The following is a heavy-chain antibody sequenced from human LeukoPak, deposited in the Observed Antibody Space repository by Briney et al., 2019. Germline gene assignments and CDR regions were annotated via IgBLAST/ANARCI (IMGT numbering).Heavy chain of an antibody. V-gene: IGHV4-4*07. J-gene: IGHJ4*02. D-gene: IGHD2-21*02. CDR1: GGSISSYY. Sequence: SETLSLTCTVSGGSISSYYWSWIRQPAGKGLEWIGRIYTSRSTNYNPSLKSRVTMSVDTSKNQFSLKLSSVTAADTAVYYCARSPPVTAPFDYWGQGTLVTVSS. CDR2: IYTSRST. CDR3: ARSPPVTAPFDY.